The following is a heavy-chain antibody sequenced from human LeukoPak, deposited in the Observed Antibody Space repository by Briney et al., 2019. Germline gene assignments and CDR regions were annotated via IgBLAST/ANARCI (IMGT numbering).Heavy chain of an antibody. CDR1: GFTFSSYS. CDR3: ATSFGVVNPFDY. CDR2: ISSSSSYI. J-gene: IGHJ4*02. V-gene: IGHV3-21*01. Sequence: GGSLRLSCAASGFTFSSYSMNWVRQAPGKGLEWVSSISSSSSYIYYADSVKGRFTISRDNAKNSLYLQMNSLRAEDTAVYYCATSFGVVNPFDYWGQGTLVTVSS. D-gene: IGHD3-3*01.